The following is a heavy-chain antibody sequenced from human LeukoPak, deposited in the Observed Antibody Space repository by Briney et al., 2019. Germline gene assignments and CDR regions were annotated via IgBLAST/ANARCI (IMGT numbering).Heavy chain of an antibody. CDR3: AKDPYNWNYFSFDY. Sequence: PGGSLRLSCAASGFAFSSHAMTWVRQAPGKGLEWVSSISGSSEKTYYADSVKGRFTISRDNSKNTLYLQMNSLRAEDTAVYYCAKDPYNWNYFSFDYWGQGTLVTVSS. CDR2: ISGSSEKT. D-gene: IGHD1-7*01. J-gene: IGHJ4*02. CDR1: GFAFSSHA. V-gene: IGHV3-23*01.